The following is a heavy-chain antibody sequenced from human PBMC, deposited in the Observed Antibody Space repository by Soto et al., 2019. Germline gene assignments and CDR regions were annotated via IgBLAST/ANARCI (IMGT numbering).Heavy chain of an antibody. CDR1: GFSLSTNGVD. Sequence: QITLKESGAALVNPTQPLTLTCTFSGFSLSTNGVDVGCIRQPPGKALEWLALIYWDDDKRYSPSLESRLTITNDSSKNQVVLTMTNMDPVDTASYYCAHRDLEYASSAPFDYWGQGTLVTVSS. CDR3: AHRDLEYASSAPFDY. D-gene: IGHD6-6*01. CDR2: IYWDDDK. V-gene: IGHV2-5*02. J-gene: IGHJ4*02.